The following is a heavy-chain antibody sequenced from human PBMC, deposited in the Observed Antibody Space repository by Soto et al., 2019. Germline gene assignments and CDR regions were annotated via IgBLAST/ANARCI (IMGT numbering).Heavy chain of an antibody. V-gene: IGHV4-59*01. CDR2: IYDSGST. D-gene: IGHD6-13*01. Sequence: PSETLSLTCTVSGGSINRYYWSWIRQPPGRGLEWIGYIYDSGSTNYNPSLKSRVTISVDTSTNQFYLKVSSVTAADTAVYYCARVGKSSRNHASHIWGQATMVTVSS. CDR3: ARVGKSSRNHASHI. J-gene: IGHJ3*02. CDR1: GGSINRYY.